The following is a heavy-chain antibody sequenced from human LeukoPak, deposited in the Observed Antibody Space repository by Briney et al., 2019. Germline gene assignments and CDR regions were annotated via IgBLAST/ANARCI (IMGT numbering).Heavy chain of an antibody. CDR3: ARASYSYDINGWVPFDY. CDR1: GYSISSGYY. CDR2: IYTSGST. V-gene: IGHV4-61*02. Sequence: SSETLSLTCTVSGYSISSGYYWSWIRQPAGKGLEWIGLIYTSGSTNYKPSLKSRVTISGDTSKNQFSLRLSSVTAADTAVYYCARASYSYDINGWVPFDYWGQGTLVTVSS. J-gene: IGHJ4*02. D-gene: IGHD3-22*01.